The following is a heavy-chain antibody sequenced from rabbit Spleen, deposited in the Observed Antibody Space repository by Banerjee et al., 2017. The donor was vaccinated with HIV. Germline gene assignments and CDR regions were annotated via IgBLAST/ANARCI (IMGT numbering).Heavy chain of an antibody. V-gene: IGHV1S45*01. CDR1: GFDISSYH. Sequence: QEPLKESGGGLVTPGGNLTLTCTASGFDISSYHMCWVRQAPGKGLEWIACIYAGSSGTSYYASWAKGRFTISKSSSTTVTLQMTSLTAADTATYFCARNIDSNYDGYDLWGPGTLVTVS. CDR3: ARNIDSNYDGYDL. J-gene: IGHJ4*01. D-gene: IGHD8-1*01. CDR2: IYAGSSGTS.